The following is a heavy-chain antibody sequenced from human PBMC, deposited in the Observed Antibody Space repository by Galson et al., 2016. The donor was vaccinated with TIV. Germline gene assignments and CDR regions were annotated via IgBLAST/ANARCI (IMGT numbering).Heavy chain of an antibody. V-gene: IGHV3-30*04. J-gene: IGHJ4*02. CDR3: ARDGHDFWSGGANTLDY. D-gene: IGHD3-3*01. CDR2: ISYDESNK. Sequence: SLRLSCAASGFTFSSYTMHWVRQAPGQGLEWVSIISYDESNKYYADFVRGRFTISRDNSKNTLYLQLNSLRPEDPAVYYCARDGHDFWSGGANTLDYWGQGTLVTVSS. CDR1: GFTFSSYT.